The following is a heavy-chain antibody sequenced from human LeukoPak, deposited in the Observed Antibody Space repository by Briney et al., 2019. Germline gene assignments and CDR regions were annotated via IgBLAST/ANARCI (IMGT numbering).Heavy chain of an antibody. CDR1: GYTFTSYG. CDR2: ISAYNGNT. D-gene: IGHD3-16*02. J-gene: IGHJ4*03. Sequence: ASAKVSCKASGYTFTSYGISWVRQAPGQGLEWMGWISAYNGNTNYAQKLQGRVTMTTDTSTSTAYMELRSLRSDDTAVYYCARTYYDYVWGSYRYFPYFDYWGQGTMVTVSS. V-gene: IGHV1-18*01. CDR3: ARTYYDYVWGSYRYFPYFDY.